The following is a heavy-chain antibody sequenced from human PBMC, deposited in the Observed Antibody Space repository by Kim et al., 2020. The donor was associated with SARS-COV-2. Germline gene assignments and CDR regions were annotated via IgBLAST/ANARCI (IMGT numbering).Heavy chain of an antibody. CDR2: IYHSGST. V-gene: IGHV4-38-2*02. CDR3: ARNVVPAAARFADY. D-gene: IGHD2-2*01. J-gene: IGHJ4*02. CDR1: GYSISSGYY. Sequence: SETLSLTCTVSGYSISSGYYWGWIRQPPGKGLEWIGSIYHSGSTYYNPSLKSRVTISVDTSKNQFSLKLSSVTAADTAVYYCARNVVPAAARFADYWGQGTLVTVSS.